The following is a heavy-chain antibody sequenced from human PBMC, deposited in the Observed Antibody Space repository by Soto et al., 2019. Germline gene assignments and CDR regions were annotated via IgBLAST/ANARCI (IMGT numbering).Heavy chain of an antibody. D-gene: IGHD6-19*01. CDR3: ERERIAVVHYYYYGMDV. CDR1: GFTFSSYG. J-gene: IGHJ6*02. CDR2: IWYDGSNK. Sequence: QVQLVESGGGVVQPGRSLRLSCAASGFTFSSYGMHWVRQAPGKGLEWVAVIWYDGSNKYYADSVKGRFTISRDNSKNTLYLQMNSLRAEDTAVYYCERERIAVVHYYYYGMDVWGQGTKVTVSS. V-gene: IGHV3-33*01.